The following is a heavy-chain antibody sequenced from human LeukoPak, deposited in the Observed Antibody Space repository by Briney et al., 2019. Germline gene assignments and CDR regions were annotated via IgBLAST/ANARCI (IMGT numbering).Heavy chain of an antibody. V-gene: IGHV1-18*04. CDR2: ISAYNGNT. J-gene: IGHJ6*02. Sequence: ASVKVSCKASGYTFTGYYMHWVRQAPGQGLEWMGWISAYNGNTNYAQKLQGRVTMTTDTSTSTAYMELRSLRSDDTAVYYCARDGDENVVVVAATHYYYGMDVWGQGTTVTVSS. CDR3: ARDGDENVVVVAATHYYYGMDV. CDR1: GYTFTGYY. D-gene: IGHD2-15*01.